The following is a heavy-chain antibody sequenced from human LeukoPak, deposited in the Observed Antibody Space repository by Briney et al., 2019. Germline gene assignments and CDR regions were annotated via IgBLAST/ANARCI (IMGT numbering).Heavy chain of an antibody. Sequence: PGGSLRLSCAASGFTFGDYAMSWVRQAPGKGLEWVGFIRSKAYGGTTEYAASVKGRFTISRDDSKSIAYLQMNSLKTEDTAVYYCTRDPTPPYSGSYYGAFDIWGQGAMVTVSS. CDR2: IRSKAYGGTT. CDR3: TRDPTPPYSGSYYGAFDI. V-gene: IGHV3-49*04. D-gene: IGHD1-26*01. CDR1: GFTFGDYA. J-gene: IGHJ3*02.